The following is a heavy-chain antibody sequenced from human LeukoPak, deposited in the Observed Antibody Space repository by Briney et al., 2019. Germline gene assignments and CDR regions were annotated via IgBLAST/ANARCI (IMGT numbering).Heavy chain of an antibody. V-gene: IGHV3-7*01. D-gene: IGHD3-3*01. CDR2: INKDGSEK. CDR3: ALSLGSDFGSGYYPPTLDY. Sequence: GGSLRLSCAASGFTFSSYWMSWVRQAPGKGLEWVAYINKDGSEKYYADSVKGRFTISRDNAKNSLYLQMNSLRAEDTAVYYGALSLGSDFGSGYYPPTLDYWGQGGQVTDSS. J-gene: IGHJ4*02. CDR1: GFTFSSYW.